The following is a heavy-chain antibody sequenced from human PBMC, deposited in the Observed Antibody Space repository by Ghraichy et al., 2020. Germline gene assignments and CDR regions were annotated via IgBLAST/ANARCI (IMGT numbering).Heavy chain of an antibody. D-gene: IGHD3-22*01. Sequence: ASVKVSCKVSRDHFTIHSIHCVPQAPGQGLEWMGIINPSGGSTSYAQKFQGRVTMTWDTSTSTVYMELSSLRSEDTAVYYCARDYYDSSGYQGDDWYFDLWGRCTLVTVSS. CDR3: ARDYYDSSGYQGDDWYFDL. J-gene: IGHJ2*01. V-gene: IGHV1-46*01. CDR2: INPSGGST. CDR1: RDHFTIHS.